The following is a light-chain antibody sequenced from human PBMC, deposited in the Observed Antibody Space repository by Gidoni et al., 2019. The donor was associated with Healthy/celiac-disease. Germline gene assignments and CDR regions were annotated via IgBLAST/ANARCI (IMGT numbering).Light chain of an antibody. CDR1: QSVSSY. V-gene: IGKV3-11*01. Sequence: ESVLTQSPATLSLSPGERATLSCRASQSVSSYLALYQQKPGQAPRLLIFDASNRATGIPARFSGSGSGTDFTLTISSLEPEDFAVYYCQQRSNWPITFGQGTRLEIK. CDR2: DAS. J-gene: IGKJ5*01. CDR3: QQRSNWPIT.